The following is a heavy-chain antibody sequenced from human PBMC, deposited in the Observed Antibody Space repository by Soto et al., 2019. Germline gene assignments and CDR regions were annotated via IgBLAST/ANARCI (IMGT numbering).Heavy chain of an antibody. CDR2: IKEDGSEK. Sequence: SLRLSCAASGFTFSSSWMSWVRQAPGKGLEWVANIKEDGSEKDYVDPVKGRFTITRDNAKNSLYLQMNNLRAEDTAVYFCTRKRFGMDVWGQGTTVTV. CDR3: TRKRFGMDV. CDR1: GFTFSSSW. V-gene: IGHV3-7*03. J-gene: IGHJ6*02.